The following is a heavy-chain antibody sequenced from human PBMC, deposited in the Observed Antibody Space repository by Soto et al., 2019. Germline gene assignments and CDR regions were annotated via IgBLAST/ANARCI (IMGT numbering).Heavy chain of an antibody. CDR1: GGSVSSGSYY. Sequence: PSETLSLTCTVSGGSVSSGSYYWSWIRQPPGKGLEWIGYIYYSGSTNYNPSLKSRVTISVDTSKNHFSLKLSSVTAADTAVYYCARAVSTKTAPIDYWGQGPLVTVSS. J-gene: IGHJ4*02. CDR2: IYYSGST. D-gene: IGHD4-17*01. V-gene: IGHV4-61*03. CDR3: ARAVSTKTAPIDY.